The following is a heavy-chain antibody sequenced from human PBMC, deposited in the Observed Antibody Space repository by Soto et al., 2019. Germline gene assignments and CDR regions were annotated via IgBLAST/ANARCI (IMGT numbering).Heavy chain of an antibody. J-gene: IGHJ4*02. CDR2: LNWDDAK. Sequence: SGPTLVNPTQTLTLTCTFSGFSLSTSGMSVSWIRQPPGKALEWLALLNWDDAKYYSPSLKTRLTISKGTSKNQVVLKMTNMDPVDTATYYCARAFMTTVTALDFWGQGTLVTVSS. D-gene: IGHD4-17*01. CDR3: ARAFMTTVTALDF. CDR1: GFSLSTSGMS. V-gene: IGHV2-70*01.